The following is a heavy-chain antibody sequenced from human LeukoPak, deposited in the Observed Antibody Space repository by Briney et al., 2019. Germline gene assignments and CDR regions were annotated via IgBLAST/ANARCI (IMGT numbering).Heavy chain of an antibody. D-gene: IGHD5-12*01. CDR2: IKQDGSEK. CDR3: ARIQVATIRGFYYYYMDV. Sequence: GGSLRLSCAASGFTLSSYWMSWVRQAPGKGLEWVANIKQDGSEKYYVDSVKGRFTISRDNAKNSLYLQMNSLRAEDTAVYYCARIQVATIRGFYYYYMDVWGKGTTVTVSS. CDR1: GFTLSSYW. J-gene: IGHJ6*03. V-gene: IGHV3-7*01.